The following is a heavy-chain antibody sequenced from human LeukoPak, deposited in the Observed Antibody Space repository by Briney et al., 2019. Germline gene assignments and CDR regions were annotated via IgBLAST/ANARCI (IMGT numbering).Heavy chain of an antibody. J-gene: IGHJ4*02. CDR2: IYYSGST. Sequence: SETLSLTCTVSGGSISSSSYYWGWIRQPPGKGLEWIGSIYYSGSTYYNPSPKSRVTISVDTSKNQFSLKLSSVTAADTAVYYCARRRWRYADYWGQGTLVTVSS. CDR1: GGSISSSSYY. V-gene: IGHV4-39*01. D-gene: IGHD4-23*01. CDR3: ARRRWRYADY.